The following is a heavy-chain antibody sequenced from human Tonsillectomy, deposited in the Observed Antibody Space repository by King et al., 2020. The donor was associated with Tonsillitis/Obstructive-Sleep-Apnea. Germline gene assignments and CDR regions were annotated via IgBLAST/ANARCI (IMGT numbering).Heavy chain of an antibody. Sequence: ITLQESGPTLVNPTKNLTLTCTFSGFSLSTSGVAVGWIRQPPGQALEWLALIYWDDYKRYSPSLKSRLTISKDTSKNQVVITMTNMDPVDTATYYCAHSSSDYDYIWGRYRYSNWGQGTLVTVSS. J-gene: IGHJ4*02. CDR2: IYWDDYK. D-gene: IGHD3-16*02. V-gene: IGHV2-5*02. CDR3: AHSSSDYDYIWGRYRYSN. CDR1: GFSLSTSGVA.